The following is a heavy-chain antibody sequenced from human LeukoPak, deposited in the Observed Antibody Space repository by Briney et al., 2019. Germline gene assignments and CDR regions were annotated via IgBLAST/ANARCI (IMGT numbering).Heavy chain of an antibody. CDR1: GFSFSNYN. Sequence: GGSXRLSCAASGFSFSNYNMNWVRQXPGKGLEWLSYISGSGKSIYYADSVKGRFTISRDNAKNSLYLQMNSLRDEDTAVYYCVREGDSGSYSSYWGQGTLDTVSS. J-gene: IGHJ4*02. CDR3: VREGDSGSYSSY. CDR2: ISGSGKSI. V-gene: IGHV3-48*02. D-gene: IGHD1-26*01.